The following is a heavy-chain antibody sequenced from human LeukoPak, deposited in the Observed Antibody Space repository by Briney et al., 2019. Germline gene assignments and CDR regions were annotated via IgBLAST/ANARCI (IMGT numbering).Heavy chain of an antibody. D-gene: IGHD3-22*01. V-gene: IGHV3-23*01. Sequence: GGSLRLSCAASGFTFSSYAMSWVRQAPGKGLEWVSAISGSGGSTYYADSVKGRFTISRDNSKSTLYLQMNSLRAEDTAVYYCAKGKNYYDSSGYFYNYWGQGTLVTVSS. CDR3: AKGKNYYDSSGYFYNY. CDR2: ISGSGGST. J-gene: IGHJ4*02. CDR1: GFTFSSYA.